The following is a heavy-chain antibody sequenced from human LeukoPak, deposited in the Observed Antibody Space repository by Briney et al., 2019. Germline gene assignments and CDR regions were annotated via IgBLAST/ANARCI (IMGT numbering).Heavy chain of an antibody. CDR3: AREGSYLNTGASYYLHWFDP. CDR2: IDTEGSTT. J-gene: IGHJ5*02. Sequence: PGGSLRLSCGASGFTFSRYWMHWVRQAPGKGLVWVSYIDTEGSTTSYADSVKGRFTISRDNAKNTLYLQMNSLRAEDTAIYYCAREGSYLNTGASYYLHWFDPWGQGTLVTVSS. D-gene: IGHD2-8*02. CDR1: GFTFSRYW. V-gene: IGHV3-74*01.